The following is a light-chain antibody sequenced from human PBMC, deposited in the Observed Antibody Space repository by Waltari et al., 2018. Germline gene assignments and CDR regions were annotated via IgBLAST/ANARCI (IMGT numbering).Light chain of an antibody. V-gene: IGLV1-40*01. J-gene: IGLJ2*01. Sequence: QSVLTQPPSMSGAPGQRVTISCTGSSSNIGAGYDVHWYQQLPGAAPKLLLYGNTYRPSGVPDRFSGSKSGTSASLAITGLQAEDEADYYCQSYDSSPSGVVFGGGTKLTVL. CDR1: SSNIGAGYD. CDR3: QSYDSSPSGVV. CDR2: GNT.